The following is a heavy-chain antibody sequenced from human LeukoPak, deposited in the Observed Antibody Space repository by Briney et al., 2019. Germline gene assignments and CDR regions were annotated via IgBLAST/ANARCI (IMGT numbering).Heavy chain of an antibody. V-gene: IGHV1-46*01. J-gene: IGHJ4*02. CDR2: INPSGGST. CDR1: GYTFTSYY. CDR3: AREAPPDIVVVPAAMGPYFDY. D-gene: IGHD2-2*01. Sequence: ASVKVSCKASGYTFTSYYMHWVRQAPGQGLEWMGIINPSGGSTSYAQKFQGRVTMTRDTSTSTVYMELSSLRSEDTAVYYCAREAPPDIVVVPAAMGPYFDYWGQGTLVTVSS.